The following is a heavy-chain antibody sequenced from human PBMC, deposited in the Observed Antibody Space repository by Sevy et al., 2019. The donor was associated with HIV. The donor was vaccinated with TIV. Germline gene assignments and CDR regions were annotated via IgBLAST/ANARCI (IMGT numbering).Heavy chain of an antibody. CDR1: GGSISSSSYY. CDR3: ARHLAASLNYDFWSGYYWDHYYYYGMDV. V-gene: IGHV4-39*01. CDR2: IYYSGST. Sequence: SETLSLTCTVSGGSISSSSYYWGWIRQPPGKGLEWIGSIYYSGSTYYNPSLKSRVTISVDTSKNQFSLKLSSVTAAXTAVYYCARHLAASLNYDFWSGYYWDHYYYYGMDVWGQGTTVTVSS. D-gene: IGHD3-3*01. J-gene: IGHJ6*02.